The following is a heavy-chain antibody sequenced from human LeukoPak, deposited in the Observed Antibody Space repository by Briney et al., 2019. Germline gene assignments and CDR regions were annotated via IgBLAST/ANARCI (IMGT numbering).Heavy chain of an antibody. CDR2: IWYDGSNK. Sequence: PGRSLRLSCAASGFTFSSYGMHWVRQAPGKGLEWVAVIWYDGSNKYYADSVKGRFTISRDNSKNTLYLQMNRLRADDTAVYYCARGYDILTGYFPADFDYWGQGTLVTVSS. D-gene: IGHD3-9*01. V-gene: IGHV3-33*01. CDR1: GFTFSSYG. CDR3: ARGYDILTGYFPADFDY. J-gene: IGHJ4*02.